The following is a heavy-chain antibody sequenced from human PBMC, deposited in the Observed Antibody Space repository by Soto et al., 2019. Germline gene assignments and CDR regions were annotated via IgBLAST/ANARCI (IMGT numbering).Heavy chain of an antibody. CDR2: IYYNGNT. J-gene: IGHJ5*02. Sequence: SETLSLTCTVSGGSISSGGYYWSWIRQHPGRGLEWIGYIYYNGNTYYNPSLKSRVTVSVDTSKNQFSLNVRSVTAADTAVYYCARCSLVVIPVPGFDPWGQGTLVTVS. D-gene: IGHD2-15*01. CDR3: ARCSLVVIPVPGFDP. CDR1: GGSISSGGYY. V-gene: IGHV4-31*03.